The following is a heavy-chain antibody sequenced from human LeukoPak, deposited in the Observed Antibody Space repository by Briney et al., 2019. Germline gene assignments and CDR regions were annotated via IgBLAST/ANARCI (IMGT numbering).Heavy chain of an antibody. V-gene: IGHV4-61*01. CDR1: GGSVSSGSYY. CDR2: IFYSGST. CDR3: ARDQAAAGRGDALDI. D-gene: IGHD6-13*01. J-gene: IGHJ3*02. Sequence: SETLSLTCTVSGGSVSSGSYYWSWIRQPPGKGLEWIGNIFYSGSTNYNPSLKSRVTISVDTSKNQFSLKLSSVTAADTAVYSCARDQAAAGRGDALDIWGQGTMVTVSS.